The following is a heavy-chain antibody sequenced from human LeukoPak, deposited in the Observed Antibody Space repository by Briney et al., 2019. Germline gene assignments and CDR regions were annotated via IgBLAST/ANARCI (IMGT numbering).Heavy chain of an antibody. V-gene: IGHV3-66*01. J-gene: IGHJ4*02. CDR1: GFTVSNNY. D-gene: IGHD5/OR15-5a*01. Sequence: PGGSLRLSCAASGFTVSNNYMSWVRQAPGKGLEWVSVIYSGGTTFYADSVEGRFTISRDDSQNTLYLQMNSLRAEDTAVYYCARASRLGLAGMFDYWGQGTLVTVSP. CDR3: ARASRLGLAGMFDY. CDR2: IYSGGTT.